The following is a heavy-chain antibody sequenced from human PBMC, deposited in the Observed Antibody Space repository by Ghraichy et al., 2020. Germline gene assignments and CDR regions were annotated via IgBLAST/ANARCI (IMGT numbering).Heavy chain of an antibody. D-gene: IGHD5-12*01. V-gene: IGHV4-4*07. CDR3: AGTPLGAYVYLAY. CDR2: MYSSGTT. Sequence: SETLSLTCTGPGGSISNDYWSWIRQPAGKGLEWIGRMYSSGTTNYNPSLKSRVTMSLDTSKNHFSLNLTSVTAADTAVYYCAGTPLGAYVYLAYWGQGTQATVSS. CDR1: GGSISNDY. J-gene: IGHJ4*02.